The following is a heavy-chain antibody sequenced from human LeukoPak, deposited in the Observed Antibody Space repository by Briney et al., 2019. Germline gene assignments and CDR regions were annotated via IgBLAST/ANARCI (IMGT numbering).Heavy chain of an antibody. V-gene: IGHV3-7*05. D-gene: IGHD6-6*01. Sequence: GGSLRLSCAASGFTISSYWMSWVRQAPGKGLEWVANIKQDGSEKYYVDSVKGRFTISRDNAKNSLYLQMNSLRAEDTAVYYCATAFPEYSSDFWGQGNLVTVSS. J-gene: IGHJ4*02. CDR3: ATAFPEYSSDF. CDR2: IKQDGSEK. CDR1: GFTISSYW.